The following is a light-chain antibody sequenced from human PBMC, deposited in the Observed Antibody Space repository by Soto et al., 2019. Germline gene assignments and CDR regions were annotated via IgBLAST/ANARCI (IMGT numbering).Light chain of an antibody. V-gene: IGLV3-21*04. CDR3: HVWHDRGVV. J-gene: IGLJ2*01. Sequence: SYELTQAPSVSVAPGKTARISCGGNDIGSKSVHWYQQKPGQAPLLVMYFDRDRPSGISERFSGSNSGNTATLTISGVDAGDEAVCYCHVWHDRGVVFGGGTKLTVL. CDR2: FDR. CDR1: DIGSKS.